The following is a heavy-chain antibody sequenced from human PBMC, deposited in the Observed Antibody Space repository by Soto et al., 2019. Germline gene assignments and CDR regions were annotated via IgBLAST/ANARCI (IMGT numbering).Heavy chain of an antibody. J-gene: IGHJ6*02. D-gene: IGHD2-21*01. CDR1: GFAFDSYN. CDR2: ITDSGGTT. V-gene: IGHV3-23*01. Sequence: EVQVLESGGGLVQPGGSLRLSCEASGFAFDSYNMNWVRQGPGKGLEWVAGITDSGGTTYYADSVKGRFTISRDNSRNTVFLHMNELRVEDTALYYCAKDTFVTQPSYGVDVWDQGTSVTVSS. CDR3: AKDTFVTQPSYGVDV.